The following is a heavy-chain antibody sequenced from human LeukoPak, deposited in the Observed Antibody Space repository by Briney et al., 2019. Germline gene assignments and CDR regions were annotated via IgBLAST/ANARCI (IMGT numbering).Heavy chain of an antibody. J-gene: IGHJ4*02. V-gene: IGHV3-7*03. CDR2: IKQDGSEK. Sequence: GGSLRLSCVASGFTLSSSWMSWVRQAPGKGLEWVANIKQDGSEKSYVESVRGRFTISRDNAKNSLYLQLNSLRAEDTALYYCARDNPPDYWGQGTLVTVSS. CDR1: GFTLSSSW. CDR3: ARDNPPDY.